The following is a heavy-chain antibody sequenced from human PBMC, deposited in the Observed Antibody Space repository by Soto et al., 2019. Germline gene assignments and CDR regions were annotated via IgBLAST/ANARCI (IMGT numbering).Heavy chain of an antibody. J-gene: IGHJ6*02. CDR1: GFTFSNFV. CDR2: ITSTGGDT. Sequence: GGSLRLSCATSGFTFSNFVMRWVRQTPGKGLEWVSTITSTGGDTYYTDSVKGRFTISRDNSKNTLYLQMSSLRAEDTALYYCTKASSDRHHMDVWGQGTTVTVSS. CDR3: TKASSDRHHMDV. V-gene: IGHV3-23*01.